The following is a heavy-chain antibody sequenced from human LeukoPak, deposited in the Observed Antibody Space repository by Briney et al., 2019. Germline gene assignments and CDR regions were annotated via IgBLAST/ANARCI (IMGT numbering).Heavy chain of an antibody. CDR3: ARVSSSSWYKSYYYGMDV. D-gene: IGHD6-13*01. J-gene: IGHJ6*02. V-gene: IGHV4-59*01. Sequence: SETLSLTCTVSGGSISSYYWSWIRQPPGKGLEWIGYIYYSGSTNYNPSLKSRVTISVDTSKNQFSLKLSSVTAADTAVYYCARVSSSSWYKSYYYGMDVWGQGTTVTVSS. CDR2: IYYSGST. CDR1: GGSISSYY.